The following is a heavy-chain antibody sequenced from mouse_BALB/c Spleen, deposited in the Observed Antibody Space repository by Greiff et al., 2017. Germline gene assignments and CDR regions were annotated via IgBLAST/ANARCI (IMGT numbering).Heavy chain of an antibody. V-gene: IGHV5-4*02. D-gene: IGHD2-4*01. CDR3: ARDGYDYDGDAMDY. CDR1: GFTFSDYY. J-gene: IGHJ4*01. CDR2: ISDGGSYT. Sequence: EVQRVESGGGLVKPGGSLKLSCAASGFTFSDYYMYWVRQTPEKRLEWVATISDGGSYTYYPDSVKGRFTISRDNAKNNLYLQMSSLKSEDTAMYYCARDGYDYDGDAMDYWGQGTSVTVSS.